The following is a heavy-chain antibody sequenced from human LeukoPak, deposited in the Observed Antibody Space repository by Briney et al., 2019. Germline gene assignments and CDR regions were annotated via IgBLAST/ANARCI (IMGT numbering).Heavy chain of an antibody. CDR2: ISSSGNT. Sequence: PGGSLRLSCAASGFTFSRSAMTWVRQTPGKGLDWVSSISSSGNTYYADSVKGRFTISRDNSKNMLYLQMNSLRAEDTAVYYGVKGRMSEDGLDFWGQGTLVTVSS. CDR1: GFTFSRSA. D-gene: IGHD5-24*01. CDR3: VKGRMSEDGLDF. J-gene: IGHJ4*02. V-gene: IGHV3-23*01.